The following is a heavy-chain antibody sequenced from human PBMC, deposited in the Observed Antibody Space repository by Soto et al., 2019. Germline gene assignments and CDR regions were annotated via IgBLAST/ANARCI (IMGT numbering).Heavy chain of an antibody. CDR1: GFTFSSYA. D-gene: IGHD4-17*01. CDR3: ARDMDLRPYGDYGSSSAFDY. J-gene: IGHJ4*02. Sequence: QVQLVESGGGVVQPGRSLRLSCAASGFTFSSYAMHWVRQAPGKGLEWVAVISYDGSNKYYADSVKGRFTISRDNSKNTLYLQMNSLRAEDTAVYYCARDMDLRPYGDYGSSSAFDYWGQGTLVTVSS. CDR2: ISYDGSNK. V-gene: IGHV3-30-3*01.